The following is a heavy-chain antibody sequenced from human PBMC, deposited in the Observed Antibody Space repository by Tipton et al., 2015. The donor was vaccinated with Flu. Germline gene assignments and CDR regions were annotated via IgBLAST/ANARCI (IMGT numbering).Heavy chain of an antibody. J-gene: IGHJ4*02. D-gene: IGHD5-18*01. CDR3: GGGLRGYSYGLGC. CDR1: GYTFTGYY. V-gene: IGHV1-2*02. CDR2: INSNSGGT. Sequence: QLVQSGAEVKKPGASVKVSCKASGYTFTGYYMHWVRQAPGQGLEWMGWINSNSGGTNYAQKFQGRVTMTRDTSISTAYMELSRLRSDGTAVYYCGGGLRGYSYGLGCWGQGTLVTVSS.